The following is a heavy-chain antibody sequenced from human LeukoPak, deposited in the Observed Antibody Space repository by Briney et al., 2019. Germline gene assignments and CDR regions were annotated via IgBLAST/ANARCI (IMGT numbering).Heavy chain of an antibody. J-gene: IGHJ5*02. Sequence: SETLSLTCTVSGGSMIRTDYYWGWIRQPPGKGLEWIGRIYTSGSTNYNPSLKSRVTISVDTSKNQFSLKLSSVTAADTAVYYCARVTSVGPVGFDPWGQGTLVTVSS. CDR1: GGSMIRTDYY. D-gene: IGHD1-26*01. CDR3: ARVTSVGPVGFDP. CDR2: IYTSGST. V-gene: IGHV4-61*02.